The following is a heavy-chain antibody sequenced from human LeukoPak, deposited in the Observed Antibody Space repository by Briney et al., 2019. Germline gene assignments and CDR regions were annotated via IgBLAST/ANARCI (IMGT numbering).Heavy chain of an antibody. Sequence: SQTLSLTCTVSGGSISSGSYYWSWIRQPAGKGLEWIGRIYTSGSTNYNPSLKSRVTISVGTSKNQFSLKLNSVTAADTAVYYCARSPYYYYYGMDVWGQGTTVTVSS. CDR2: IYTSGST. CDR1: GGSISSGSYY. CDR3: ARSPYYYYYGMDV. V-gene: IGHV4-61*02. J-gene: IGHJ6*02.